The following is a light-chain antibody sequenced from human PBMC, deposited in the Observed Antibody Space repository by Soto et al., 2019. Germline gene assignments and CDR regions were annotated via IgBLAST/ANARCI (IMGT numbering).Light chain of an antibody. CDR2: KAS. CDR1: QSISAW. Sequence: GARVIITCRASQSISAWLAWYQQKPGKAPKLLIYKASNLESGVPSRFSGSGSGTEFTLTISGLQPDDFATYYCQQYNSNPLTFGGGTKVEIK. V-gene: IGKV1-5*03. J-gene: IGKJ4*01. CDR3: QQYNSNPLT.